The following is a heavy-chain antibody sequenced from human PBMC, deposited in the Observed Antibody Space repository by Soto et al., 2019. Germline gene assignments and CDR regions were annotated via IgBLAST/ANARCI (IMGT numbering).Heavy chain of an antibody. V-gene: IGHV1-69*01. D-gene: IGHD6-6*01. CDR2: IIPIFGTA. J-gene: IGHJ6*02. CDR1: GGTFSSYA. CDR3: ASGRPSIAARLYYYYYYGMDV. Sequence: QVQLVQSGAEVKKPGSSVKVSCKASGGTFSSYAISWVRQAPGQGLEWMGGIIPIFGTANYAQKFQGRVTSTADESTSTAYMELSSLRSEDTAVYYCASGRPSIAARLYYYYYYGMDVWGQGPTVTVSS.